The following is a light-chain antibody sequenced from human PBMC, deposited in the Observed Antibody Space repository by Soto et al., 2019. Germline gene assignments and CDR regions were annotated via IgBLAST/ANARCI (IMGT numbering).Light chain of an antibody. V-gene: IGKV3-15*01. CDR3: QQYHNWPPWT. Sequence: EIVMTQSPATLSVSPGERATLSCRASQSVSSNLAWYQQKPGQAPRLLIYGASTRATGIPARFSGRGSGTELTLTIRSLQSEDFAVYYCQQYHNWPPWTFGQGTKVDIK. CDR2: GAS. J-gene: IGKJ1*01. CDR1: QSVSSN.